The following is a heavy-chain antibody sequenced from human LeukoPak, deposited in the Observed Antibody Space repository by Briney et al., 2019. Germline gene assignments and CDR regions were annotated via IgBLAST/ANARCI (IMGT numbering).Heavy chain of an antibody. CDR3: AREGEYSSWPSFPHAFDI. D-gene: IGHD6-6*01. V-gene: IGHV3-7*01. CDR2: IKQDGSEK. CDR1: GFTFSSYW. J-gene: IGHJ3*02. Sequence: PGRSLRLSCAASGFTFSSYWMSWVRQAPGKGLEWVANIKQDGSEKYYVDSVKGRFTISRDNAKNSLYLQMNSLRAEDTAVYYCAREGEYSSWPSFPHAFDIWGQGTMVTVSS.